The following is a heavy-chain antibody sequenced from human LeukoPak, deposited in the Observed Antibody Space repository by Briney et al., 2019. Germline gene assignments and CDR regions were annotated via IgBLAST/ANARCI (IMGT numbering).Heavy chain of an antibody. CDR1: GGSISSYY. D-gene: IGHD3-3*01. J-gene: IGHJ5*02. V-gene: IGHV4-59*08. CDR3: ARRGPDVTIFGVGQYNWFDP. CDR2: INYSGST. Sequence: ASETLSLTCTVSGGSISSYYWSWIRQPPGEGRECMGYINYSGSTNYNPSHKSRVTISVDTSNSQFSLKLSSVTAADTPVYYCARRGPDVTIFGVGQYNWFDPWGQGTLVTVSS.